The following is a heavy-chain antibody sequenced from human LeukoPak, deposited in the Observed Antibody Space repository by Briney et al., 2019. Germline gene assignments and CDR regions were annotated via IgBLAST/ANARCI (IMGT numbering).Heavy chain of an antibody. Sequence: GASLKSSCRGSGYSSTSYWYGWVRQLPGKGLEWMGIIYPGDSDTRYNPSFQGQVTISADKSMSTAYLQWSSLKASDTAIYYCARVTAMVRGVAIPRLFDSWGREPGSPSPQ. CDR1: GYSSTSYW. J-gene: IGHJ5*01. D-gene: IGHD3-10*01. CDR2: IYPGDSDT. V-gene: IGHV5-51*01. CDR3: ARVTAMVRGVAIPRLFDS.